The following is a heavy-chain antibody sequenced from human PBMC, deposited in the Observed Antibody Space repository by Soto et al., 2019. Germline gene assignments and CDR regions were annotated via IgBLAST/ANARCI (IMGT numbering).Heavy chain of an antibody. Sequence: QLQLQESGSGLVKPSETLSLTCTVSGGSISSSSYYWGWIRQPPGKGLEWIGSIYYSGSTYYNPSLKSRVTISVDTSKNQFSLKLSSVTAADTAVYYCARHPRIQLWSGYFDYWGQGTLVTVSS. CDR2: IYYSGST. V-gene: IGHV4-39*01. J-gene: IGHJ4*02. CDR1: GGSISSSSYY. D-gene: IGHD5-18*01. CDR3: ARHPRIQLWSGYFDY.